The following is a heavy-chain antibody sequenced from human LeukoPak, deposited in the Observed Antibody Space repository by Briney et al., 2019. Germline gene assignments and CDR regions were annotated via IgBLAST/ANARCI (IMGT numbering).Heavy chain of an antibody. CDR2: IKQDGSEK. V-gene: IGHV3-7*01. D-gene: IGHD3-10*01. CDR1: GGSFSGYY. Sequence: ASETLSLTCAVYGGSFSGYYWSWVRQAPGKGLEWVANIKQDGSEKYYVDSVKGRFTISRDNAKNSLYLQMNSLRAEDTAVYYCAKDRYGSGSYYDYWGQGTLVTVSS. J-gene: IGHJ4*02. CDR3: AKDRYGSGSYYDY.